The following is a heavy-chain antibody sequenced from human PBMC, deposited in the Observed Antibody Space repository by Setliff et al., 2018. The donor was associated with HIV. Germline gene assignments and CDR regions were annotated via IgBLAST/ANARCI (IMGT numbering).Heavy chain of an antibody. CDR3: ARGDYGSGSYYPYYFYYGMDV. J-gene: IGHJ6*02. Sequence: SVKVSCKASGGTFSSYSINWVRQAPGQGLEWMGGIIPIYGTPIYAQKFQGRVTITADESTSTAYMELSSLRSEDTAVYYCARGDYGSGSYYPYYFYYGMDVWGQGTTVTVLL. V-gene: IGHV1-69*13. CDR1: GGTFSSYS. CDR2: IIPIYGTP. D-gene: IGHD3-10*01.